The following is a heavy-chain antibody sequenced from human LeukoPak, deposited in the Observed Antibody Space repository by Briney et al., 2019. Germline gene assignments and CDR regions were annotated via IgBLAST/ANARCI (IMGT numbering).Heavy chain of an antibody. J-gene: IGHJ4*02. CDR2: IYYSGST. CDR1: GGSISSYY. CDR3: ARGLPGYTYGPLDF. D-gene: IGHD5-18*01. V-gene: IGHV4-59*01. Sequence: SETLSLTCTVSGGSISSYYWSWIRQPPGKGLEWIGDIYYSGSTNYSPSLKSRVIISVDTSKNQFSLNLSSVTAADTAVYYCARGLPGYTYGPLDFWGRGTLVTVSS.